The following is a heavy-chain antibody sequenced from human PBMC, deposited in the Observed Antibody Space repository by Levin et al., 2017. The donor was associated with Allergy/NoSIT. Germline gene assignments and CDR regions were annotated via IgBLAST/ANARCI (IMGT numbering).Heavy chain of an antibody. D-gene: IGHD6-13*01. CDR3: ARFSRYSSSWYGAPVPHFDY. CDR1: GGSFSGSY. J-gene: IGHJ4*02. CDR2: INHSGST. Sequence: SQTLSLTCAVYGGSFSGSYWSWIRQPPGKGLEWIGEINHSGSTNYNPSLKSRVTISVDTSKNQFSLKLSSVTAADTAVYYCARFSRYSSSWYGAPVPHFDYWGQGTLVTVSS. V-gene: IGHV4-34*01.